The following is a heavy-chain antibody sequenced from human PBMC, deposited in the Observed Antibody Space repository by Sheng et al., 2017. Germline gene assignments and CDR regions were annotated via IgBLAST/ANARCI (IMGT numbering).Heavy chain of an antibody. J-gene: IGHJ4*02. Sequence: EVQLVESGGGLVQPGGSLRLSCAASGFTFSNYLMHWVRQAPGKGLEYVSTISSNGGSTYYANSVKGRFTISRDNSKNTLYLQMGSLRAEDMAVYYCARECGGDCRHFDYWGQGTLVTVSS. CDR1: GFTFSNYL. V-gene: IGHV3-64*01. CDR2: ISSNGGST. D-gene: IGHD2-21*01. CDR3: ARECGGDCRHFDY.